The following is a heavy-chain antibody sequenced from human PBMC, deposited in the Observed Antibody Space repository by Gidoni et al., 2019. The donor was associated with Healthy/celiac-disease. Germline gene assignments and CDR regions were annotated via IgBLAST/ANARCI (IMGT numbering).Heavy chain of an antibody. CDR2: INHSGRT. J-gene: IGHJ5*02. CDR3: ARGGGSSWYSNWFDP. D-gene: IGHD6-13*01. CDR1: GGSFSGYY. Sequence: QVQLQQWGAGLLKPSETRSLTCAVYGGSFSGYYWSWIRQPPGKGLEWIGAINHSGRTNYTPSLKSRVPISVDTSKNQFSLKLSSVTAADTAVYYCARGGGSSWYSNWFDPWGQGTLVTVSS. V-gene: IGHV4-34*01.